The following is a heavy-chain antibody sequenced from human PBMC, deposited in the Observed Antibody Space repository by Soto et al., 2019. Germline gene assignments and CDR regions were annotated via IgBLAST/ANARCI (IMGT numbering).Heavy chain of an antibody. J-gene: IGHJ6*03. CDR1: EFSFMSYS. CDR2: ISSRSATI. CDR3: ARSPGTDGNYYYYYYMDV. V-gene: IGHV3-48*01. D-gene: IGHD1-1*01. Sequence: GGSLRLSCAASEFSFMSYSMNWVRQAPGKGLEWISYISSRSATIYYADSVKGRFAISRDNAKNSLYLQMNSLRGEDTAAYYCARSPGTDGNYYYYYYMDVWGYGTTVTVSS.